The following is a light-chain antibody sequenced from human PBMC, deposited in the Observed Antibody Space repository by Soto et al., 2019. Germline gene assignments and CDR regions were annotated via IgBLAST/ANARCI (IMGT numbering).Light chain of an antibody. CDR3: HQYVSSWT. CDR2: GAS. J-gene: IGKJ1*01. V-gene: IGKV3-20*01. Sequence: EISLTQSPGTLSLSQGERATLSCRASQSVSSTYVAWYQQKSGQAPRLLIYGASSRATGIPDRFSGSGSGTDFTLTISRLEPEDFAVYYCHQYVSSWTFGQGTKVDIK. CDR1: QSVSSTY.